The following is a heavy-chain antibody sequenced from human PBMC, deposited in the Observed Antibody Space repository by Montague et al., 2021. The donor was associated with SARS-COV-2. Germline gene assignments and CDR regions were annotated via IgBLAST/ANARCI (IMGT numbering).Heavy chain of an antibody. J-gene: IGHJ6*02. Sequence: SETLSLTCSVSGGSIRRSYWTWIRQAPEKGLEWIGYIYHSGTTKYNPALQSRVTISVDTAKNQFSLNLTSVTAADTAVYYCARVSQTALRGVIKTSGYYALDVWGQGTTVRVSS. V-gene: IGHV4-4*09. CDR3: ARVSQTALRGVIKTSGYYALDV. CDR1: GGSIRRSY. D-gene: IGHD3-10*01. CDR2: IYHSGTT.